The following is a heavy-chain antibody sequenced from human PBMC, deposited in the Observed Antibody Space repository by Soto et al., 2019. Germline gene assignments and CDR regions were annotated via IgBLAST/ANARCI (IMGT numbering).Heavy chain of an antibody. CDR2: ISHSGST. D-gene: IGHD6-25*01. CDR1: NGSLSGYY. Sequence: QVQLQQWGAGLLKPSETLSLTCGVYNGSLSGYYWSWIRQTPGKGLEWIGQISHSGSTNYNASLKSRLRISIDTSKNQFSLKLSAVTAADTAVYYCARGGTGRFLPRQRFPYESWGQGTRVTVSS. J-gene: IGHJ5*02. CDR3: ARGGTGRFLPRQRFPYES. V-gene: IGHV4-34*01.